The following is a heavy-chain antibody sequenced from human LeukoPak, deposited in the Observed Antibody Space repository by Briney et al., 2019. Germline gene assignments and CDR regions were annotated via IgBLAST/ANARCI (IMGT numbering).Heavy chain of an antibody. Sequence: ASVKVSCKASGYTFTGYYMHWVRQAPGQGLEWMGWINPNSGGTNYAQKFQGRVTMTRDTSISTAYMELSRLRSEDTAVYYCARAGVDCSSTSCYVSGDGMDVWGQGTTVTVSS. CDR1: GYTFTGYY. CDR3: ARAGVDCSSTSCYVSGDGMDV. V-gene: IGHV1-2*02. CDR2: INPNSGGT. J-gene: IGHJ6*02. D-gene: IGHD2-2*01.